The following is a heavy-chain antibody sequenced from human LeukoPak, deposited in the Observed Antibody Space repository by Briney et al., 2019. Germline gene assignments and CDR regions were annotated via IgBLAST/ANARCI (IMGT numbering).Heavy chain of an antibody. D-gene: IGHD2-21*02. CDR2: ISSSSSYI. J-gene: IGHJ4*02. V-gene: IGHV3-21*01. CDR3: AREGGDVSYILY. Sequence: PGGSLRLSCAASGFTFSSYSMNWVREAPGKGLEWVSSISSSSSYIYYADSVKGRFTISRDNAKNSLYLQMNSLRAEDTAVYYCAREGGDVSYILYWGQGTLVTVSS. CDR1: GFTFSSYS.